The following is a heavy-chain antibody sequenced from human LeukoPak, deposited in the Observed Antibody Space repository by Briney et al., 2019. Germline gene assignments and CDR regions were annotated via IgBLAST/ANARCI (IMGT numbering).Heavy chain of an antibody. CDR3: ARASRSATVTTKDY. J-gene: IGHJ4*02. CDR1: GYTFTSYG. D-gene: IGHD4-17*01. Sequence: ASVKVSCKASGYTFTSYGISWVRQAPGQGFEWMGWISAYNGNTNYAQKLQGRVTMTTDTSTSTAYMELRSLRSDDTAVYYCARASRSATVTTKDYWGQGTLVTVSS. CDR2: ISAYNGNT. V-gene: IGHV1-18*01.